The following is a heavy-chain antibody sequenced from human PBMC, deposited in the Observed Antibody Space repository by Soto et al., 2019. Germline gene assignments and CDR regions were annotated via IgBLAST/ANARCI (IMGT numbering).Heavy chain of an antibody. V-gene: IGHV4-61*01. J-gene: IGHJ2*01. CDR1: GGSVSSGTYY. Sequence: QVQLQESGPGQVKPSETLFLTCTVSGGSVSSGTYYWSWIRQPAGKGLEWMGYIYRGSPNYNPSLERRATISVDTSRTQFSLMLSSVTAAEKAVYYCSRDQGLGAGYFALWGRGTLVTVSS. CDR2: IYRGSP. D-gene: IGHD7-27*01. CDR3: SRDQGLGAGYFAL.